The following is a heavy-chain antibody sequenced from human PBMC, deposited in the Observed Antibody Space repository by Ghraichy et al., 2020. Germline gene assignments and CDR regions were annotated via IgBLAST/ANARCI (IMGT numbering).Heavy chain of an antibody. CDR3: AREDWTTNYYGMDV. CDR2: ISSNGGST. Sequence: GGSLRLSCAASGFTFSSYAMHWVRQAPGKGLEYVSAISSNGGSTYYANSVKDRFTISRDNSKNTLYLQMGSLRAEDMAVYYCAREDWTTNYYGMDVWGQGTTVTVSS. J-gene: IGHJ6*02. D-gene: IGHD3/OR15-3a*01. CDR1: GFTFSSYA. V-gene: IGHV3-64*01.